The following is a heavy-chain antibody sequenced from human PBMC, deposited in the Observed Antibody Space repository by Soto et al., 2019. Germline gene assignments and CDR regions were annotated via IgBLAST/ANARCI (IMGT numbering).Heavy chain of an antibody. CDR3: ALNFYDTGNYYARIDY. D-gene: IGHD3-10*01. CDR1: GFSFSTSGMC. V-gene: IGHV2-70*01. J-gene: IGHJ4*02. CDR2: IDWDDDK. Sequence: SGPTLVNPTQTLTLTCTFSGFSFSTSGMCVSWIRQPPGKALEWLALIDWDDDKFYLPSLKTRLTISSDTSTNQVVLTMTNMDPLDTVTYYFALNFYDTGNYYARIDYWGPGTLVTVSS.